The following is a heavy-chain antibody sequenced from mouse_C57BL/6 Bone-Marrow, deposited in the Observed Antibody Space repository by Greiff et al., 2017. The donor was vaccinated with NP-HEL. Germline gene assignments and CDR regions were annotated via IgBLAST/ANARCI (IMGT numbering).Heavy chain of an antibody. V-gene: IGHV1-53*01. J-gene: IGHJ3*01. CDR1: GYTFTSYW. CDR2: ITPSNGGT. CDR3: ARPYGSTFAY. Sequence: VQLQQPGTELVKPGASVTLSCKASGYTFTSYWMHWVKQRPGQGLEWIGNITPSNGGTNSNEKFNGKATLTVDKSSSTAYMQLGSLTSEGSAVYYCARPYGSTFAYWGHGTLVTVAA. D-gene: IGHD1-1*01.